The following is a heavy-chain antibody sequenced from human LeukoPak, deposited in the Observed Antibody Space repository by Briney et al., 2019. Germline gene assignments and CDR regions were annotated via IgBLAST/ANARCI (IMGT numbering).Heavy chain of an antibody. J-gene: IGHJ4*02. V-gene: IGHV4-31*03. CDR1: AGSIRSDNYY. Sequence: SQTLSLTCSVSAGSIRSDNYYWSLIRQFPGKGLEWIGYIYYSGSTYYNPSLKSRVTISLDTSKSHFSLNLNSVTAADTAIYYCARLYGSGSNYLDYWGQGTLVTVSS. CDR3: ARLYGSGSNYLDY. CDR2: IYYSGST. D-gene: IGHD3-10*01.